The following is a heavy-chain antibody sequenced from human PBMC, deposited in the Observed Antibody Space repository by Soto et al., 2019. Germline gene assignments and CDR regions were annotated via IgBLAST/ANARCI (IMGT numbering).Heavy chain of an antibody. CDR3: ARDGIVTGTTEFYFDY. D-gene: IGHD1-7*01. CDR1: GLTFSSYA. Sequence: EVQLVESGGGLVQPGASLRLSCAASGLTFSSYAMHWVRQAAGKGLEYVSAISSNGGSTYYANSVKGRFTISRDNSKNTLYLQMGSLRAEDMAVYYCARDGIVTGTTEFYFDYWGQGTLVTVSS. V-gene: IGHV3-64*01. CDR2: ISSNGGST. J-gene: IGHJ4*02.